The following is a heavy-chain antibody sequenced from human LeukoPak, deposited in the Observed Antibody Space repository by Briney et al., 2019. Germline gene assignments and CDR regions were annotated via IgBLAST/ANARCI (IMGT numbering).Heavy chain of an antibody. Sequence: ASVKVSCKASGYTFTSYDTNWVRQATGQGLEWMGWMNPNSGNTGYAQKFQGRVTMTRNTSISTAYMELSRLRSDDTAVYYCARDLMVRGPMDVWGKGTTVTVSS. J-gene: IGHJ6*03. CDR2: MNPNSGNT. D-gene: IGHD3-10*01. V-gene: IGHV1-8*01. CDR1: GYTFTSYD. CDR3: ARDLMVRGPMDV.